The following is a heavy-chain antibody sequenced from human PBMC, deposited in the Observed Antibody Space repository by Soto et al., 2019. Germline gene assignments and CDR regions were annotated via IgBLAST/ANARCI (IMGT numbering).Heavy chain of an antibody. V-gene: IGHV4-39*01. D-gene: IGHD6-6*01. Sequence: SETLSLTCTVSGGSISSSSYYRGWIRQPPGKGLEWIGSIYYSGSTYYNPPLKSRVTISVDTSKNQFSLKLSSVTAADTAVYYCARHAPAARSVEVMDWFDPWGQGTLVTVSS. J-gene: IGHJ5*02. CDR1: GGSISSSSYY. CDR2: IYYSGST. CDR3: ARHAPAARSVEVMDWFDP.